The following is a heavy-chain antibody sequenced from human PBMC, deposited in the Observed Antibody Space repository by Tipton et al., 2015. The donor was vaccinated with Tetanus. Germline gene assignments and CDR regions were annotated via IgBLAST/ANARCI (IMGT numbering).Heavy chain of an antibody. D-gene: IGHD1-26*01. Sequence: TLSLTCTVSGGSIISGGYYWSWIRQHPGKGLEWIGDIYSSGSTYCNPSLKSRVTISVDTSKNQFSLNLNSVTAADTAVYYCARDQARGARGWNYFDCWGQGTLVTVSS. CDR1: GGSIISGGYY. J-gene: IGHJ4*02. CDR3: ARDQARGARGWNYFDC. V-gene: IGHV4-31*03. CDR2: IYSSGST.